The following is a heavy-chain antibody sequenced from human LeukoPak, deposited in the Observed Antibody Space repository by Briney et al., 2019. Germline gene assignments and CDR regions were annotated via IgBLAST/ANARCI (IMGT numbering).Heavy chain of an antibody. Sequence: GASVKVSCKASGYTFTSYYMHRVRQAPGQGLEWMGWISAYNGNTNYAQKLQGRVTMTTDTSTSTAYMELRSLRSDDTAVYYCARDEMGDYWGQGTLVTVSS. CDR1: GYTFTSYY. D-gene: IGHD5-24*01. V-gene: IGHV1-18*04. CDR2: ISAYNGNT. J-gene: IGHJ4*02. CDR3: ARDEMGDY.